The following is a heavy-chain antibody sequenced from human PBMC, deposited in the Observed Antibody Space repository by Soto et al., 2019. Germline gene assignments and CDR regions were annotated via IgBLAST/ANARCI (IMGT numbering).Heavy chain of an antibody. CDR3: ARGRSYYEDNWFDP. CDR1: GGSISSGTYY. J-gene: IGHJ5*02. D-gene: IGHD3-10*01. Sequence: SETLSLTCTVSGGSISSGTYYWSWIRQHPGKGLEWIGYIYYSGSTYYNPSLKSRITISVDTSKNQFSLKLSSVTAADTAVYYCARGRSYYEDNWFDPWGQGTLVTVSS. V-gene: IGHV4-31*03. CDR2: IYYSGST.